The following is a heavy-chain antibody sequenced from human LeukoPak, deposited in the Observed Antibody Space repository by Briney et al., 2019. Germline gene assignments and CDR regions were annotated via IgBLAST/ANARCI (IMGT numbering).Heavy chain of an antibody. J-gene: IGHJ4*02. V-gene: IGHV3-30-3*01. CDR2: ISYDGSNK. CDR3: ARETGSAVGSTDFDY. Sequence: GRSLRLSCAASGFTFSSYAIHWVRQAPGKGLEWVAVISYDGSNKYYADSVKGRFTISRDNSKNTLYLQMNSLRAEDTAVYYCARETGSAVGSTDFDYWGQGTLVTVSS. CDR1: GFTFSSYA. D-gene: IGHD4-17*01.